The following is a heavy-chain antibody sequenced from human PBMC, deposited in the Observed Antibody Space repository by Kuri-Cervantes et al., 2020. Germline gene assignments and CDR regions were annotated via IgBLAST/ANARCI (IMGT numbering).Heavy chain of an antibody. CDR3: ARLYSYGYSPMDV. CDR1: GFTFSSYW. D-gene: IGHD5-18*01. Sequence: GESLKISCAASGFTFSSYWMSWVRQAPGKGLEWVANIKQDGSEKYYVDSVKGRFTISRDNAKNSLYLQMNSLRAEDTAVYYCARLYSYGYSPMDVWGQGTTVTVSS. V-gene: IGHV3-7*01. CDR2: IKQDGSEK. J-gene: IGHJ6*02.